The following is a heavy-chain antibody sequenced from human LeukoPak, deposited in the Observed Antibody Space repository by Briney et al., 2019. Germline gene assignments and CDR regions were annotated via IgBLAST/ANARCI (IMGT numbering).Heavy chain of an antibody. CDR1: GGSISSYY. CDR3: ARMRGGYSRLGY. CDR2: INHSGST. V-gene: IGHV4-34*01. D-gene: IGHD5-18*01. Sequence: SETLSLTCTVSGGSISSYYWSWIRQPPGKGLEWIGEINHSGSTNYNPSLKSRVTISVDTSKNQFSLKLSSVTAADTAVYYCARMRGGYSRLGYWGQGTLVTVSS. J-gene: IGHJ4*02.